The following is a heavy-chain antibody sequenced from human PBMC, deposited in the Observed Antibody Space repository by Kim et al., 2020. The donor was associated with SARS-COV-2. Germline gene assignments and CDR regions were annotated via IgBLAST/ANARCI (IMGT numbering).Heavy chain of an antibody. Sequence: GGSLRLSCAASGFTFNDYAMNWGRQTLGKGLEWVSGTNNSGGSTHYAASERGRFSISRDNFKNTLYLHLNNMRAEDTAMYYCARDEGGIGARGVDTWGQG. CDR2: TNNSGGST. CDR1: GFTFNDYA. D-gene: IGHD3-10*01. J-gene: IGHJ5*02. CDR3: ARDEGGIGARGVDT. V-gene: IGHV3-23*01.